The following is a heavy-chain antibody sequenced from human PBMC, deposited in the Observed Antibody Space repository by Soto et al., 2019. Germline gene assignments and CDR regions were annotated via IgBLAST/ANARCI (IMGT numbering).Heavy chain of an antibody. CDR2: ISYDGSNK. D-gene: IGHD1-26*01. CDR3: AREPSPGATGFFGY. CDR1: GFTFSSYA. Sequence: QVQLVESGGGVVQPGRSLRLSCAASGFTFSSYAMHWVRQAPGKGLEWVAVISYDGSNKYYADSVKGRFTISRDNSKNTLYLQMNSLRAEDTAVYYCAREPSPGATGFFGYWGQGTLVTVSS. V-gene: IGHV3-30-3*01. J-gene: IGHJ4*02.